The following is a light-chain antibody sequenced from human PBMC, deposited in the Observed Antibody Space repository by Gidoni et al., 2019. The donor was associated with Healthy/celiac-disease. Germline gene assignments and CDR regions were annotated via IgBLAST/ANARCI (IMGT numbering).Light chain of an antibody. CDR3: QQFNSYPST. Sequence: AIQLTQSPSSLSASVGDRVTITCRASQGISSALAWYQQKPGKAPQLLIYDASSLESGVPSRSSGSGSGTDFTLTISRLQPADFATYYCQQFNSYPSTFGQGTRLEIK. J-gene: IGKJ5*01. CDR2: DAS. V-gene: IGKV1-13*02. CDR1: QGISSA.